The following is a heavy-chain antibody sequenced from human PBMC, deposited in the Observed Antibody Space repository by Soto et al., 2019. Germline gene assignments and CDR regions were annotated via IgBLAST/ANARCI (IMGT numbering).Heavy chain of an antibody. CDR1: GFTFSSYA. V-gene: IGHV3-23*01. D-gene: IGHD1-26*01. CDR2: ISSSGGST. Sequence: PGGSLRLSCAASGFTFSSYAMRWVRQAPGKGLEWVSAISSSGGSTYYADSVKGRFTISRDNSKNTLYLQMNSLRAEDTAVYYCARRGSGSYYGYWGQGTLVTVSS. CDR3: ARRGSGSYYGY. J-gene: IGHJ4*02.